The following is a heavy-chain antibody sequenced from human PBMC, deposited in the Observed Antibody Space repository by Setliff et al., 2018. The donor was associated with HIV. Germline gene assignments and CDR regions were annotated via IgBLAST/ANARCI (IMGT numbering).Heavy chain of an antibody. CDR2: IIPVFGTT. Sequence: SVKVSCKASGGTFSSYAISWVRQAPGQGLDWMGGIIPVFGTTNYAQKFQGRVTITADESTSTAYMELSSLRSEDTAEYYCARGGVYYYDSSGWSMDYWGQGTLVTVSS. D-gene: IGHD3-22*01. V-gene: IGHV1-69*13. J-gene: IGHJ4*02. CDR1: GGTFSSYA. CDR3: ARGGVYYYDSSGWSMDY.